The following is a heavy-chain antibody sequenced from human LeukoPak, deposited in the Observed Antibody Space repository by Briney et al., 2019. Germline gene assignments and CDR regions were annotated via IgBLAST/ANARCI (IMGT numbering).Heavy chain of an antibody. J-gene: IGHJ5*02. CDR1: GGSISSYY. Sequence: SETLSLTCTVSGGSISSYYWSWIRQPPGKGLEWIGYIYYSGSTNYNPSLKSRVTISVDTSKNQFSLKLSSVTAADTAVYYCARAGITIFGVVTPGWFDPWGQGTLVTVSS. CDR2: IYYSGST. CDR3: ARAGITIFGVVTPGWFDP. D-gene: IGHD3-3*01. V-gene: IGHV4-59*01.